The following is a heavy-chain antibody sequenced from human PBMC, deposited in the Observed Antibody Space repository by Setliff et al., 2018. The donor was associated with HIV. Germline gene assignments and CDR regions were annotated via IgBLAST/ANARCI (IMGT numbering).Heavy chain of an antibody. Sequence: PSETLSLTCTVSGGSMRSGSHFWSWIRQPAGKGLEWFGHVFVTGPTNYNSALGSRITISVEPTKNQFSLNLASATAADTAVYYCARAAYSGTYLWEPASDLWGPGTLVTVSS. V-gene: IGHV4-61*09. CDR2: VFVTGPT. J-gene: IGHJ2*01. CDR1: GGSMRSGSHF. CDR3: ARAAYSGTYLWEPASDL. D-gene: IGHD1-26*01.